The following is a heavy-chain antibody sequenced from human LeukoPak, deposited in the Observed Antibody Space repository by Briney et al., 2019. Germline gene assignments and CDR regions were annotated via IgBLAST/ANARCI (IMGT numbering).Heavy chain of an antibody. J-gene: IGHJ4*02. D-gene: IGHD3-16*01. CDR2: ISGSGGTP. Sequence: PGGSLRLSCAASGLTFSTYAMNWVRQAPGKGLEWVSTISGSGGTPHYADSVKGRFTISRDNSKNTLHLQMNSLRAEDTAVYYCAKGGDLITYFDYWGQGTLVTVSS. CDR3: AKGGDLITYFDY. CDR1: GLTFSTYA. V-gene: IGHV3-23*01.